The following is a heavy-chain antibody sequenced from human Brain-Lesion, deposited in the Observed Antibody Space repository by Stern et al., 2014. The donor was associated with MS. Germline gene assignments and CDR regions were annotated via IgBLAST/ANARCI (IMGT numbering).Heavy chain of an antibody. J-gene: IGHJ5*01. CDR1: GFTFSNYW. CDR3: ARGERWFDS. D-gene: IGHD3-10*01. V-gene: IGHV3-74*02. CDR2: VNNDGRRT. Sequence: VQPVEPRGGLVQPGGSLRLSRASSGFTFSNYWMHCVRQAPGKGLVWVSRVNNDGRRTSYADSVKGRFPMSRDNAKNTLYLQMNSLRVEDSAIYYCARGERWFDSWGQGTLVIVSS.